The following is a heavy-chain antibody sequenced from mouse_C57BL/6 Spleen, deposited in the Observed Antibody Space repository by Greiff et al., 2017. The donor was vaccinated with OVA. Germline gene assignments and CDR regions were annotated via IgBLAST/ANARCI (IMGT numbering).Heavy chain of an antibody. J-gene: IGHJ2*01. CDR3: ATTVVATNFDY. V-gene: IGHV1-42*01. Sequence: EVQLQQSGPELVKPGASVKISCKASGYSFTGYYMNWVKQSTEKSLEWIGEINPSTGGTTYKQKFKAKATLTVDKSSSTAYMQLKSLTSEDSAVYYGATTVVATNFDYWGQGTTLTVSS. D-gene: IGHD1-1*01. CDR1: GYSFTGYY. CDR2: INPSTGGT.